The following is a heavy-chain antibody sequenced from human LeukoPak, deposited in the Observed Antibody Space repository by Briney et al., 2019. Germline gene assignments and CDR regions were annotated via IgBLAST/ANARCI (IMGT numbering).Heavy chain of an antibody. Sequence: SVKVSCKASGDAFSTYVFTWVRQAPGQGLEWMGRTIPIVNMVDYAEEFQGRVSITADKSTSTAYMEVSGLRSEDTAVYYCARRIGERFSAHEYFDSWGQGTQVTVSS. CDR1: GDAFSTYV. D-gene: IGHD5-12*01. CDR2: TIPIVNMV. J-gene: IGHJ4*02. CDR3: ARRIGERFSAHEYFDS. V-gene: IGHV1-69*04.